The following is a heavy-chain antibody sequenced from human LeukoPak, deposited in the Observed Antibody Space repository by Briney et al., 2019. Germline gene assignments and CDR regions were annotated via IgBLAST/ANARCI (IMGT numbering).Heavy chain of an antibody. D-gene: IGHD1-26*01. Sequence: ASETLSLTCAVYGESLSKYYWTWIRQSPGKGLEWIGEINHRGSTNLNPSLKSRVTLSVNTSKYQFSLKLTSVTAADAAVYYCASSVGSTDYWGQGTLVTVSS. V-gene: IGHV4-34*01. CDR1: GESLSKYY. CDR3: ASSVGSTDY. J-gene: IGHJ4*02. CDR2: INHRGST.